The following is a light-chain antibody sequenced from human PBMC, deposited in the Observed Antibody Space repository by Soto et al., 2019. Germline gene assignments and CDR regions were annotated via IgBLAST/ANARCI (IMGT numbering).Light chain of an antibody. V-gene: IGLV2-14*03. J-gene: IGLJ1*01. Sequence: QSALTQPASVSGSPGQSITISCTGTSSDVGAYNFVSWHQQHPGKAPKLIIYNVYDRPSGISYRCSGSKSGNTASLTISGLQGEDEADYYCSSYTISRTYVFGTGTKVTVL. CDR2: NVY. CDR3: SSYTISRTYV. CDR1: SSDVGAYNF.